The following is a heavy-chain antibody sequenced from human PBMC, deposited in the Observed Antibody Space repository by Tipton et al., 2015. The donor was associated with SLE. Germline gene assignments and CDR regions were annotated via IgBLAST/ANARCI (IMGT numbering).Heavy chain of an antibody. CDR3: ARDIAAACIDY. J-gene: IGHJ4*02. D-gene: IGHD6-13*01. Sequence: TLSLTCAVYGGSFSGYYWSWIRQPPGKGLEWIGDIYHSESPNYNPSLKSRVTISIDKSKNQFSLKLTSVTAADTAMYYCARDIAAACIDYWGQGTLVTVSS. V-gene: IGHV4-34*01. CDR2: IYHSESP. CDR1: GGSFSGYY.